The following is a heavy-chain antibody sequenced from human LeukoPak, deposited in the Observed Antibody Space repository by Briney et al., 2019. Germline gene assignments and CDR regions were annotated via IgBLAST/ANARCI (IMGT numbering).Heavy chain of an antibody. V-gene: IGHV4-59*01. D-gene: IGHD4-17*01. CDR1: GVSIRSYY. Sequence: SETLSLTCTVSGVSIRSYYFGWIRQPPGKGLEWIGYIYYSGGTNYNPSLKRRVTISVDTSKNQFSLRLSSVTAADTAVYYCARVASYGDPFDYWGQGTLVTVSS. J-gene: IGHJ4*02. CDR2: IYYSGGT. CDR3: ARVASYGDPFDY.